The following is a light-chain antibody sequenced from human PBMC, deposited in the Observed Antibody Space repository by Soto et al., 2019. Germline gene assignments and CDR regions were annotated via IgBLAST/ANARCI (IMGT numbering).Light chain of an antibody. Sequence: IQLTQSPSTLSASVGDRVTITFRASQSVQTWLAWFQQKPVKAPKLLIYMATTLETGVSSRFSGSGSETEFTLTISDLQPDDLGSYYCQQYNNYFTFGQGTKVDI. CDR1: QSVQTW. CDR2: MAT. J-gene: IGKJ1*01. CDR3: QQYNNYFT. V-gene: IGKV1-5*03.